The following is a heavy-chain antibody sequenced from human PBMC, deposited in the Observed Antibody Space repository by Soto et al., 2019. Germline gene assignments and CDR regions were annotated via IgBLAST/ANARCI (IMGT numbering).Heavy chain of an antibody. J-gene: IGHJ4*02. V-gene: IGHV3-11*01. CDR2: ISSXASNV. CDR1: GFTFMNYF. Sequence: MRLSCVASGFTFMNYFMNRIRQAPGKRPACPXYISSXASNVFSADSVXGRFTTSXXKAKNSVYPQMNSLRAEDTAVYYCATLTARSDYWGKGSLVTVSS. D-gene: IGHD2-21*02. CDR3: ATLTARSDY.